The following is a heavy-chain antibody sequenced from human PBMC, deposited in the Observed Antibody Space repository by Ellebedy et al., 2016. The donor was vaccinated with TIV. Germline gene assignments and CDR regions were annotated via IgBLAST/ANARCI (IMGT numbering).Heavy chain of an antibody. CDR2: ISGRSTNK. CDR1: GFTFSHYG. CDR3: ARVFKERFSSGIYYYMDV. V-gene: IGHV3-21*06. Sequence: GGSLRLXXRDSGFTFSHYGMHWVRQAPGKGLEWVSSISGRSTNKEYADSLKGRFAISRDNSRNSLFLQMNSLRAEDTAVYYCARVFKERFSSGIYYYMDVWGKGTTVTVSS. D-gene: IGHD1-1*01. J-gene: IGHJ6*03.